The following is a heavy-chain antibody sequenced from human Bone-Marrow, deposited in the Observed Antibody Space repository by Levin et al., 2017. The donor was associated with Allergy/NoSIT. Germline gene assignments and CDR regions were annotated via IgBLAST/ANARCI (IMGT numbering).Heavy chain of an antibody. CDR3: ARDFPRATYYGMDV. D-gene: IGHD2/OR15-2a*01. Sequence: KGLEWVAYISSSTNTIYYAESLRGRFTVSRDNAKNSLYLQMNSLRGEDTAVYYCARDFPRATYYGMDVWGQGTTVTVSS. V-gene: IGHV3-48*01. J-gene: IGHJ6*02. CDR2: ISSSTNTI.